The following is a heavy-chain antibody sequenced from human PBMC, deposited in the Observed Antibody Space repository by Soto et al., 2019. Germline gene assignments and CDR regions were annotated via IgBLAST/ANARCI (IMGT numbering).Heavy chain of an antibody. J-gene: IGHJ4*02. CDR3: AKEKAVAGDFDY. CDR2: ISGSGGST. Sequence: GGSLRLSYAASGFTFSSYAMSWVRQDPGKGLEWVSAISGSGGSTYYADSVKGRFTISRDNSKNTLYLQMNSLRAEDTAVYYCAKEKAVAGDFDYWGQGTLVTVSS. CDR1: GFTFSSYA. V-gene: IGHV3-23*01. D-gene: IGHD6-19*01.